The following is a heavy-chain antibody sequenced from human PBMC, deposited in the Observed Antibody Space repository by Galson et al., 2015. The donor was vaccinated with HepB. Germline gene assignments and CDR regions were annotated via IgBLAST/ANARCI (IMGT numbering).Heavy chain of an antibody. Sequence: SLRLSCAASGFTFSSYAMHWVRQAPGKGLEWVAVISYDGSNKYYADSVKGRFTISRDNSKNTLYLQMNSLRAEDTAVYYCARDYYDSRPAILDYWGQGTLVTVSS. V-gene: IGHV3-30-3*01. J-gene: IGHJ4*02. CDR3: ARDYYDSRPAILDY. CDR2: ISYDGSNK. CDR1: GFTFSSYA. D-gene: IGHD3-22*01.